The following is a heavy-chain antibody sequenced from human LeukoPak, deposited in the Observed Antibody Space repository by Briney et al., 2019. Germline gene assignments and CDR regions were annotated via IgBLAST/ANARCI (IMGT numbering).Heavy chain of an antibody. D-gene: IGHD3-10*01. V-gene: IGHV4-4*07. J-gene: IGHJ5*02. CDR1: GDSISRYY. CDR3: ARDSGTTGEVKFDP. CDR2: IYNGGII. Sequence: SETLSLTCTVSGDSISRYYWSRIRQPAGKGLEWIGRIYNGGIITYNPSLKSRVTMSIDTPNNQFSLRLRFVTAADTAVYYCARDSGTTGEVKFDPWGQGTLVTVSS.